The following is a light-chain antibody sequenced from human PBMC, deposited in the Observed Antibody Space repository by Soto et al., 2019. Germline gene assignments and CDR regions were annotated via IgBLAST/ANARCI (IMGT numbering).Light chain of an antibody. CDR1: QSVSSSY. CDR2: GAS. Sequence: EIVLTESPGTLSFFPGERATLSCRASQSVSSSYLAWYQQKPGQAPRLLIYGASSRATGIPDRFSGSGSGTDFTLTISRLEPEDFAVYYCQQYGSSPRTFGPGTKVDIK. V-gene: IGKV3-20*01. CDR3: QQYGSSPRT. J-gene: IGKJ3*01.